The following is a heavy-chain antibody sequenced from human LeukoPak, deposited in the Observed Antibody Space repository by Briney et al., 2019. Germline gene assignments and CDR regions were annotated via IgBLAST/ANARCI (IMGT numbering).Heavy chain of an antibody. CDR2: IYYSGST. CDR1: GGSISSYY. D-gene: IGHD3-22*01. CDR3: ARLSYDTSGYWPDYFDH. J-gene: IGHJ4*02. Sequence: SETLSLTCTVSGGSISSYYWSWIRQPPGEGLEWIGYIYYSGSTKYSPSLKSRVTISVDTSKHHSSLDLRSVRASDTAVYYCARLSYDTSGYWPDYFDHWGQGTLVTVSS. V-gene: IGHV4-59*08.